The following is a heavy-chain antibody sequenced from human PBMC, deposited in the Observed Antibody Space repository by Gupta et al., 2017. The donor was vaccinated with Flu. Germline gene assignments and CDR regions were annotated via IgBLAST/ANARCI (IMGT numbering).Heavy chain of an antibody. Sequence: QVQLQESGPGLVKPSQTLSLTCTVSGGSISSGSYYWSWIRQPAGKGLEWIGRIYTSGSTNYNPSLKSRVTISVDTSKNQFSLKLSSVTAADTAVYYCARGVRSGSYHPYYYYYGMDVWGQGTTVTVSS. V-gene: IGHV4-61*02. CDR2: IYTSGST. D-gene: IGHD1-26*01. CDR3: ARGVRSGSYHPYYYYYGMDV. J-gene: IGHJ6*02. CDR1: GGSISSGSYY.